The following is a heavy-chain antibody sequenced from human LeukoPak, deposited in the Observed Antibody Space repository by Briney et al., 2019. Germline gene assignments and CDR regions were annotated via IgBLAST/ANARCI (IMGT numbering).Heavy chain of an antibody. V-gene: IGHV1-2*02. Sequence: ASVKVSCKASGYTFTGYYMHWVRQAPGQGLEWMGWINPNSGGTNYAQKFQGRVTMTRDTSISTAYMKLSRLRSDDTAVYYCAREAIAVAGSTDYYYMDVWGKGTTVTISS. CDR3: AREAIAVAGSTDYYYMDV. D-gene: IGHD6-19*01. J-gene: IGHJ6*03. CDR2: INPNSGGT. CDR1: GYTFTGYY.